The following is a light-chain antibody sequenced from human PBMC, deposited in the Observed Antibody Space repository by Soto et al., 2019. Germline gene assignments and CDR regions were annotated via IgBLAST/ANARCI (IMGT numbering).Light chain of an antibody. J-gene: IGKJ3*01. CDR2: DAS. V-gene: IGKV3-11*01. CDR3: QERSDLPQVT. Sequence: EIVLTQSPATLSLSPGERATLSCRASQSVSSYLAWYQQKPGQAPRLLIYDASNRAIGTPARFSASGSGTDDTLTNSSLEPEVFPVYYCQERSDLPQVTFEPGTKLHIK. CDR1: QSVSSY.